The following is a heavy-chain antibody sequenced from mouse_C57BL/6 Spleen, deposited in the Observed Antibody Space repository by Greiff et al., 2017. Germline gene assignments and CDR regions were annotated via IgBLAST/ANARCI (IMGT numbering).Heavy chain of an antibody. J-gene: IGHJ4*01. CDR1: GYAFSSSW. Sequence: QVQLQQSGPELVKPGASVKISCKASGYAFSSSWLNWVKQRPGKGLEWIGRLLPGGGDTNYNGKFKGKATLTADKSSSTDYMQLSSLTSENSAVYFCARVDYRHHGGVRDDWGQGTSVTVSS. CDR3: ARVDYRHHGGVRDD. V-gene: IGHV1-82*01. CDR2: LLPGGGDT. D-gene: IGHD2-14*01.